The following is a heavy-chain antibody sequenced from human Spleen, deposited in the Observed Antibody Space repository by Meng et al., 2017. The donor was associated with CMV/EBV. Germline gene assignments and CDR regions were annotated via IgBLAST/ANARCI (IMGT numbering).Heavy chain of an antibody. V-gene: IGHV4-61*08. J-gene: IGHJ4*02. Sequence: VSGGSVSSGGYYWSWIRQPPGKGLEWIGYIYYSGCTTYNPSLMSRLTISVDTSKNQFSLKLSSVTAADTAVYYCARSKIFGAVPQDYWGQGTLVTAPQ. CDR1: GGSVSSGGYY. CDR3: ARSKIFGAVPQDY. D-gene: IGHD3-3*01. CDR2: IYYSGCT.